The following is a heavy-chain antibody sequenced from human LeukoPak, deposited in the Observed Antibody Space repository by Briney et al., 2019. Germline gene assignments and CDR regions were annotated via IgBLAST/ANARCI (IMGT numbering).Heavy chain of an antibody. J-gene: IGHJ5*02. V-gene: IGHV1-46*01. Sequence: ASVKVSCKASGYTFTSYYMHWVRQAPGQGLEWMGIINPSGGSTSYAQKFQGRVTMTRDTSTSTVYMELSSLRSEDTAVYYCAVDSSGWYKGGWFAPWGQGTLVTVSA. CDR2: INPSGGST. D-gene: IGHD6-19*01. CDR3: AVDSSGWYKGGWFAP. CDR1: GYTFTSYY.